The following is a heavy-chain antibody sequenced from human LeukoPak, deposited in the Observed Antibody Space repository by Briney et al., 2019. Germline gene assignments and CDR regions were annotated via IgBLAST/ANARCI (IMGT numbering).Heavy chain of an antibody. CDR3: ARDIELSC. CDR1: GFTFSDSA. V-gene: IGHV3-23*01. J-gene: IGHJ4*02. CDR2: ISACGGNS. D-gene: IGHD1-26*01. Sequence: GGSLRLSCEASGFTFSDSAMSWVRQASGGGLEWVSLISACGGNSYYADSVKGRFTVSRYSSKNTLHLQMNSLRAEDTAVYYCARDIELSCWGQGTLVTVSA.